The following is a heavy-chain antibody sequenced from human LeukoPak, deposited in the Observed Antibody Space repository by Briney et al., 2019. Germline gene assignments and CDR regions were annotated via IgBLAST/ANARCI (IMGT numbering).Heavy chain of an antibody. CDR1: GGSISSYY. D-gene: IGHD3-10*01. CDR2: IYYSGST. Sequence: SETLSLTCTVSGGSISSYYWSWIRQPPGKGLEWIGYIYYSGSTNYNPSLKSRVTISVDTSKNQFSLKLSSVTAADTAVYYCARHRYGSGSYYLHYYYYGMDVWGQGTTVTVSS. V-gene: IGHV4-59*01. J-gene: IGHJ6*02. CDR3: ARHRYGSGSYYLHYYYYGMDV.